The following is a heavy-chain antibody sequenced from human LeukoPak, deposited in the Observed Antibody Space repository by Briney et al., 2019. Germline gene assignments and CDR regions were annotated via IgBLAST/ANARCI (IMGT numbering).Heavy chain of an antibody. J-gene: IGHJ5*02. Sequence: PGGSLRLSCTASGFPFGDYVMSWFRQAPGKGLEWLSYISYNGQRIFYADSVKGRFTISRDNAKNSLYLQMNSLRAEDTAVYSCARGADGVSSNSRGWFDPWGQGTLVTVSS. CDR3: ARGADGVSSNSRGWFDP. CDR1: GFPFGDYV. CDR2: ISYNGQRI. V-gene: IGHV3-11*04. D-gene: IGHD2-15*01.